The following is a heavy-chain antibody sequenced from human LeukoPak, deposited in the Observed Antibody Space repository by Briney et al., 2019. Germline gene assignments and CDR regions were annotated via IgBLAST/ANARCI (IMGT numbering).Heavy chain of an antibody. Sequence: PSETLSLTCTVSGGSISSSYWSWIRQPAGKGLEWIGRIYTSGSTNYNPSLKSRVTMSVDTSKNQFSLKLSSVTAADTAVYYCARVDSSSWYGGNYFDYWGQGTLVTVYS. CDR2: IYTSGST. J-gene: IGHJ4*02. CDR3: ARVDSSSWYGGNYFDY. D-gene: IGHD6-13*01. V-gene: IGHV4-4*07. CDR1: GGSISSSY.